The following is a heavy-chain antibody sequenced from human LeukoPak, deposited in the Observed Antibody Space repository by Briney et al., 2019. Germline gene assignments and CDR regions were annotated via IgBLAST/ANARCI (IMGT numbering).Heavy chain of an antibody. CDR1: GGTFSSYA. Sequence: WASVKVSCKASGGTFSSYAISWVRQAPGQGLEWMGGIIPIFGTANYAQKFQGRVTITADESTSTAYMELSSLRSEDTAVYYCARDAWAGGSSGNYYYYGMDVWGQGTTVTVSS. V-gene: IGHV1-69*13. J-gene: IGHJ6*02. CDR2: IIPIFGTA. D-gene: IGHD6-6*01. CDR3: ARDAWAGGSSGNYYYYGMDV.